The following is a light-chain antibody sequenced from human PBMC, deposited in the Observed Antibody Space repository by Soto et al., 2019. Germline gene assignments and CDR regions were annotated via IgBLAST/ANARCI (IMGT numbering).Light chain of an antibody. CDR2: GAS. CDR3: QEYGSSPLT. Sequence: ELVLPQSPGPLSLSPGERATLSCRASQSVSSSYLAWYQQKPGQAPRLLICGASSRATGIPDRFSGSGSGTDFTLTISRLEPEDFAVYYCQEYGSSPLTFGGGTKVESK. V-gene: IGKV3-20*01. CDR1: QSVSSSY. J-gene: IGKJ4*01.